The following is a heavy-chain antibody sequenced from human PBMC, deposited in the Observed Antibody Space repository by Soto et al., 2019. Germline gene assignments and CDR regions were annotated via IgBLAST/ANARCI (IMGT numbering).Heavy chain of an antibody. CDR3: AMVDVYVTPSPEDV. CDR1: GYTFTRYG. CDR2: INTYNGNT. J-gene: IGHJ6*02. Sequence: ASVKVSCKASGYTFTRYGIGWARQAPGQGLEWMGWINTYNGNTNYAQNVQGRVTLTTDTSTSTAYMELRSLRSNDTAIYYCAMVDVYVTPSPEDVWGQGTTVTVSS. V-gene: IGHV1-18*01. D-gene: IGHD3-16*01.